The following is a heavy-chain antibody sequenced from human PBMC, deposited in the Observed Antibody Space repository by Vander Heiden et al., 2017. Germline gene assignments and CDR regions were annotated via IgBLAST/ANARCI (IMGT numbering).Heavy chain of an antibody. CDR3: AKDGYYYGSGSSRAFGY. Sequence: VESGGGVVQPGRSLRLSCAASGFTFSSYGMHWVRQAPGKGLEWVAVISYDGSNKYYADSVKGRFTISRDNSKNTLYLQMNSLRAEDTAVYYCAKDGYYYGSGSSRAFGYWGQGTLVTVSS. J-gene: IGHJ4*02. D-gene: IGHD3-10*01. V-gene: IGHV3-30*18. CDR2: ISYDGSNK. CDR1: GFTFSSYG.